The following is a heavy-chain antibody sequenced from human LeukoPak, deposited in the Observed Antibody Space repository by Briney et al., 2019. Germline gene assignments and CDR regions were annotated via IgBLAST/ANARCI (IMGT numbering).Heavy chain of an antibody. D-gene: IGHD5-18*01. CDR1: GFAFSGYW. Sequence: PGGSLRLSCAASGFAFSGYWMQWVRQAPGKGLVWVAHINEDGTSASHADSVKGRFTISRDNAKNTLYLQMNSLWVGLRVVYYCARLPTNSYGFGQWGQGSLVTVSS. V-gene: IGHV3-74*01. CDR3: ARLPTNSYGFGQ. CDR2: INEDGTSA. J-gene: IGHJ4*02.